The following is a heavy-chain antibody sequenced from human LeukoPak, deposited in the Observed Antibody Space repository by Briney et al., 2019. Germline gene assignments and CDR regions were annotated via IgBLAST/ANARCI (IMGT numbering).Heavy chain of an antibody. D-gene: IGHD3-3*01. CDR2: IYYSGST. CDR1: GVSISSYY. V-gene: IGHV4-59*01. Sequence: SETLSLTCTVSGVSISSYYWSWIRQPPGKGLEWIGYIYYSGSTNYNPSLKSRVTISVDTSKNQFSLKLSSVTAADTAVYYCARAGEIFGVVTYFQHWGQGTLVTVSS. CDR3: ARAGEIFGVVTYFQH. J-gene: IGHJ1*01.